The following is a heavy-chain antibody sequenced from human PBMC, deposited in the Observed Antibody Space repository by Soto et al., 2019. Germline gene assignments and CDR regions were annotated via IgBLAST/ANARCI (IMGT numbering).Heavy chain of an antibody. CDR3: ARFQLHCSSTSCYFWFDY. CDR1: GGSCSGYY. Sequence: SETLSLTCAVYGGSCSGYYWSWIRQPPGKGLEWIGEINHSGSTNYNPSLKSRVTISVDTSKNQFSLKLSSVTAADTAVYYCARFQLHCSSTSCYFWFDYWGQGTLVTVSS. CDR2: INHSGST. D-gene: IGHD2-2*01. V-gene: IGHV4-34*01. J-gene: IGHJ4*02.